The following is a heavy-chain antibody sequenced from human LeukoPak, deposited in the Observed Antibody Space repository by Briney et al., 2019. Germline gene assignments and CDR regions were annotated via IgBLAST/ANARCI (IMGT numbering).Heavy chain of an antibody. Sequence: PSETLSLTCTVSGGSISSYYWSWIRQPPGKGLEGSGYIYYSGSTNYNPSLKSRVPISLAPSKTQFSLKLSSVTAADTAVYYCARGPAALIDYWGQGTLVTVSS. CDR2: IYYSGST. J-gene: IGHJ4*02. CDR3: ARGPAALIDY. D-gene: IGHD6-25*01. V-gene: IGHV4-59*01. CDR1: GGSISSYY.